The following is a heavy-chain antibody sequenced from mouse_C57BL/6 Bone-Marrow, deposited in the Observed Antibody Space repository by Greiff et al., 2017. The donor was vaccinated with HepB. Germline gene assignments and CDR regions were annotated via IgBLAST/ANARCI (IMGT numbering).Heavy chain of an antibody. CDR2: INPNNGGT. CDR1: GYTFTDYY. J-gene: IGHJ1*03. V-gene: IGHV1-26*01. CDR3: ARELYGNHEGYFDV. D-gene: IGHD2-1*01. Sequence: EVQLQQSGPELVKPGASVKISCKASGYTFTDYYMNWVKQSHGKSLEWIGDINPNNGGTSYNQKFKGKATLTVDKSSSTAYMELRSLTSEDSAVYYCARELYGNHEGYFDVWGTGTTVTVSS.